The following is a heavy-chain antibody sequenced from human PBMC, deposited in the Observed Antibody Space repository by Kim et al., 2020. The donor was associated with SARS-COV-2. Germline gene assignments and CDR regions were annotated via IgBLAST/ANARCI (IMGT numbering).Heavy chain of an antibody. V-gene: IGHV3-48*03. CDR1: GFTFSSYE. CDR3: ARDAALWITMIHAFDI. Sequence: GGSLRLSCAASGFTFSSYEMNWVRQAPGKGLEWVSYISSSGSTIYYADSVKGRFTISRDNAKNSLYLQMNSLRAEDTAVYYCARDAALWITMIHAFDIWGQGTMVTVSS. CDR2: ISSSGSTI. D-gene: IGHD3-22*01. J-gene: IGHJ3*02.